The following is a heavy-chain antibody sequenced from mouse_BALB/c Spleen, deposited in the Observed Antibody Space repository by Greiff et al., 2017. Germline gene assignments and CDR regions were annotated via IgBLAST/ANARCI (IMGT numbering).Heavy chain of an antibody. CDR1: GFSLTSYG. CDR2: IWAGGST. D-gene: IGHD2-10*02. V-gene: IGHV2-9*02. Sequence: VQLQESGPGLVAPSQSLSITCTVSGFSLTSYGVHWVRQPPGKGLEWLGVIWAGGSTNYNSALMSRLSISKDNSKSQVFLKMNSLQTDDTAMYYCAREKYGNYSWYFDVWGAGTTVTVSS. J-gene: IGHJ1*01. CDR3: AREKYGNYSWYFDV.